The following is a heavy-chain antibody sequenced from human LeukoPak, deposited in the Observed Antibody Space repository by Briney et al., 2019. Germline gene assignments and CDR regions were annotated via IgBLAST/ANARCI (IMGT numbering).Heavy chain of an antibody. V-gene: IGHV4-34*01. CDR1: GGSFSGYY. Sequence: SETLSRTCAVYGGSFSGYYWSWIRQPPGKGLEWIGEINHSGSTNYNPSLKSRVTISVDTSKNQFSLKLSSVTAADTAVYYCARVGGFQSIAAAGLDPWGQGTLVTVSS. J-gene: IGHJ5*02. D-gene: IGHD6-13*01. CDR2: INHSGST. CDR3: ARVGGFQSIAAAGLDP.